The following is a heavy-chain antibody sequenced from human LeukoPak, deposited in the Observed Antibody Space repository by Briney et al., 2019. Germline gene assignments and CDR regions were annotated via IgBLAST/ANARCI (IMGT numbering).Heavy chain of an antibody. D-gene: IGHD2-15*01. Sequence: ASVKVSCKASGYTFTGYYMHWVRQAPGQGPEWMGWINPNSGGTDYAQKFQGRVTMTRDTSISTAYMELSRLRSDDTAVYYCARADANYCSGGSCYSRSVDYWGQGTLVTVSS. CDR2: INPNSGGT. CDR3: ARADANYCSGGSCYSRSVDY. J-gene: IGHJ4*02. CDR1: GYTFTGYY. V-gene: IGHV1-2*02.